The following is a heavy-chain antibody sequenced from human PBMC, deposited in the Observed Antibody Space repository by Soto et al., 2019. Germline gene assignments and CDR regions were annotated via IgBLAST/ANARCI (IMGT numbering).Heavy chain of an antibody. CDR1: GFAFSDYA. CDR2: ISHDGSDE. J-gene: IGHJ6*01. D-gene: IGHD3-10*01. CDR3: ETSAELLCFGESSSQGLDV. Sequence: QVQLFESGGGVVQPGRSLRLSCAASGFAFSDYAFHWVRQAPGRGLEWVAVISHDGSDEFYAGSVKGRFIFSRDNSKRAVSQHMTSVSDEDTCIYFCETSAELLCFGESSSQGLDVWGQGTKVAVPS. V-gene: IGHV3-30-3*01.